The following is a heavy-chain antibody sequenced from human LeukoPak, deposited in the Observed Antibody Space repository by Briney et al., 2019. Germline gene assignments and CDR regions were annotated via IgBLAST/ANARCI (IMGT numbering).Heavy chain of an antibody. J-gene: IGHJ5*02. V-gene: IGHV4-59*01. CDR1: GGSISSYY. CDR2: IYYSGST. CDR3: ARVETADGGRFLEWLYNWFDP. D-gene: IGHD3-3*01. Sequence: PSETLSLTCTVSGGSISSYYWSWIRRPPGKGLEWIGYIYYSGSTNYNPSLKSRVTISVDTSKNQFSLKLSSVTAADTAVYYCARVETADGGRFLEWLYNWFDPWGQGTLVTASS.